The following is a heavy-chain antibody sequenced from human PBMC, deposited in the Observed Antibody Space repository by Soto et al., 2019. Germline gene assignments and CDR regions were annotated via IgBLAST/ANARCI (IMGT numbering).Heavy chain of an antibody. Sequence: GGSLRLSCAASGFTLTTYSMYWVRQAPGKGLEWVSSISSSSSYKHYADSVKGRFTISRDNAKNSLYLQMNSLRVEDTAVYYCARETTNWFDPWGQGTLVTVSS. D-gene: IGHD1-1*01. CDR1: GFTLTTYS. V-gene: IGHV3-21*01. J-gene: IGHJ5*02. CDR2: ISSSSSYK. CDR3: ARETTNWFDP.